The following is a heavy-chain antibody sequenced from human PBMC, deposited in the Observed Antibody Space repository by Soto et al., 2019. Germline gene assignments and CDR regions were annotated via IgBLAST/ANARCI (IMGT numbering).Heavy chain of an antibody. D-gene: IGHD6-6*01. Sequence: PGGSLRLSCAASGFTFDDYAMHWVRQAPGKGLEWVSLISWDGGSTYYADSVKGRFTISRDNSKNSLYLQMNSLRAEDTALYYCAKDMFRYSSSLYGMDVWGQGTTVTVSS. CDR2: ISWDGGST. CDR3: AKDMFRYSSSLYGMDV. V-gene: IGHV3-43D*04. J-gene: IGHJ6*02. CDR1: GFTFDDYA.